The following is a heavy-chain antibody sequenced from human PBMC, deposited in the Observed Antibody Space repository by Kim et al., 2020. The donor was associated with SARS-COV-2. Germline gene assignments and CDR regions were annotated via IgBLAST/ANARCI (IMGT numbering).Heavy chain of an antibody. J-gene: IGHJ4*02. CDR2: ISSSSSTI. Sequence: GGSLRLSCAASGFTFSSYSMNWVRQAPGKGLEWVSYISSSSSTIYYADSVKGRFTISRDNAKNSLYLQMNSLRDEDTAVYYCAREVYSGYDLGGLDYWGQGTLVTVSS. CDR1: GFTFSSYS. CDR3: AREVYSGYDLGGLDY. D-gene: IGHD5-12*01. V-gene: IGHV3-48*02.